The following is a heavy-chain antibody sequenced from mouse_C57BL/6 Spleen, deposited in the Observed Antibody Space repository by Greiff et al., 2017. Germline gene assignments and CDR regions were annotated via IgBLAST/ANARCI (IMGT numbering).Heavy chain of an antibody. Sequence: QVQLKQPGAELVKPGASVKLSCKASGYTFTSYWMHWVKQRPGQGLEWIGMIHPNSGSTNYNEKFKSKATLTVDKSSSTAYMQLSSLTSEDSAVYYCARASDYEAMDYWGQGTSVTVSS. CDR1: GYTFTSYW. J-gene: IGHJ4*01. CDR3: ARASDYEAMDY. V-gene: IGHV1-64*01. CDR2: IHPNSGST. D-gene: IGHD2-4*01.